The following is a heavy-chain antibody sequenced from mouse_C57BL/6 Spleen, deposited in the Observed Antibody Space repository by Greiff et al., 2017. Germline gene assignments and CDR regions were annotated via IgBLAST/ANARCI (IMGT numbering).Heavy chain of an antibody. CDR3: ARRGVYGYDGFDY. CDR2: IYPGDGDT. V-gene: IGHV1-80*01. Sequence: QVQLQQSGAELVKPGASVKISCKASGYAFSSYWMNWVKQRPGKGLEWIGQIYPGDGDTNYNGTFKGKATLTADKSSSTAYMQLSSLTSEDSAVYFCARRGVYGYDGFDYWGQGTTLTVAS. CDR1: GYAFSSYW. J-gene: IGHJ2*01. D-gene: IGHD2-2*01.